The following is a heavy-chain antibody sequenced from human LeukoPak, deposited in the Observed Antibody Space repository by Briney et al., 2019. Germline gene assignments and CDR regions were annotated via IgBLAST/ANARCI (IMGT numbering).Heavy chain of an antibody. D-gene: IGHD2-15*01. V-gene: IGHV1-18*01. CDR3: ARGGYSDY. Sequence: ASVKVSCKTSGYPFANFAISWVRQARGQGLEWVGWISGDKGPTYYAPKLQDRVTLTTDSSTSTAYMELRNLRSGDTAVYYCARGGYSDYWGQGTLVTVSS. CDR1: GYPFANFA. J-gene: IGHJ4*02. CDR2: ISGDKGPT.